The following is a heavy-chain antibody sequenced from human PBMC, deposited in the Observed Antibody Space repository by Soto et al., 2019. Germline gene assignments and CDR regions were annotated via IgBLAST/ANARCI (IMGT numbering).Heavy chain of an antibody. V-gene: IGHV4-4*02. Sequence: SETLSLTCAVSGDSIISNYWWNWVRQSPGKGLEWIGEMHHSGSTYYNPSLKSRVTISVDTSKNQFSLKLSSVTAADTAVYYCARDRYCSSTSCYESYYYYGMDVWGQGTTVTVSS. CDR1: GDSIISNYW. CDR3: ARDRYCSSTSCYESYYYYGMDV. D-gene: IGHD2-2*01. CDR2: MHHSGST. J-gene: IGHJ6*02.